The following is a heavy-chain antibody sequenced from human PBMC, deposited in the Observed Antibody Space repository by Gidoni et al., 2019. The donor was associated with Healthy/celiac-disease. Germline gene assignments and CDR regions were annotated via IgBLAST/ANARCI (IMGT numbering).Heavy chain of an antibody. CDR1: GLTFSDDY. J-gene: IGHJ5*02. Sequence: VQLVESGGGLVKPGGSLRLHCAASGLTFSDDYMSWIRQAPGKGLEWVSYISSSGSTVYCAVSVKGRFTISRDNAKNSLYLQMNSLGAEDAAVYYCARQERAPPFDPWGQGTLVTVSS. D-gene: IGHD1-26*01. CDR2: ISSSGSTV. V-gene: IGHV3-11*01. CDR3: ARQERAPPFDP.